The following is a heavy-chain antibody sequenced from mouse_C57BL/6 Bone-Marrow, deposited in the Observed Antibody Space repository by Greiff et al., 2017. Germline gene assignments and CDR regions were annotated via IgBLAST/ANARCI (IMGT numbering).Heavy chain of an antibody. V-gene: IGHV6-3*01. CDR1: GFTFSNYW. Sequence: DVQLVESGGGLVQPGGSMKLSCVASGFTFSNYWMNWVRQSPEKGLEWVAQIRLKSDNSATHYALSVKGRFTISRDDAKSSVYLQMNNLRAEDTGICCCTDGPYDDWGQGTTLTVSS. CDR3: TDGPYDD. J-gene: IGHJ2*01. CDR2: IRLKSDNSAT. D-gene: IGHD3-1*01.